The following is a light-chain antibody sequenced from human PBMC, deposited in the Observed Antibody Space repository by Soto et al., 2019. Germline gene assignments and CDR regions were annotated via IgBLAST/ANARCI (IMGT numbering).Light chain of an antibody. Sequence: EIVLTQSPGTLALSPGERATLSCRASQSVDNNYLAWFQQKPGQAPRLLIDDASRRATGIPDRFSGSGSGTEFTLTISRLEPEDFAVYYCQQCAHSPLTFGGGTKVEIK. J-gene: IGKJ4*01. V-gene: IGKV3-20*01. CDR1: QSVDNNY. CDR2: DAS. CDR3: QQCAHSPLT.